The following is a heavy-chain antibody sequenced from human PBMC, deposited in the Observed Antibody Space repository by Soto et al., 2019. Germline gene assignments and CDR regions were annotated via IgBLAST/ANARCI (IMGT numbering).Heavy chain of an antibody. V-gene: IGHV4-59*01. CDR1: GGSISGYY. Sequence: QVQLQESGPGLVKPSETLSLTCTVSGGSISGYYWSWIRQPPGKGLEYIGYIYYSGSTNYNPSLVSRVTISVDTSKNQFSLKLSSVTAAATAVYFCARLPSGNYQNWFDPWGQGTLVTVSS. J-gene: IGHJ5*02. D-gene: IGHD3-10*01. CDR3: ARLPSGNYQNWFDP. CDR2: IYYSGST.